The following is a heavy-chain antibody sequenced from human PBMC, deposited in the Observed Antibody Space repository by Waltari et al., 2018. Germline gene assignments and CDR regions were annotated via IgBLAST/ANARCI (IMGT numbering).Heavy chain of an antibody. CDR3: ARGRDYGDSYAQFYYYGMDV. V-gene: IGHV1-8*03. CDR1: GYTFTSYD. Sequence: QVQLVQSGAEVKKPGASVKVSCKASGYTFTSYDINWVRQATGQGLGGMGWMNPNRGNTGYAQNFQGRVTITRNTSISTAYMELSSLRSEDTAVYYCARGRDYGDSYAQFYYYGMDVWGQGTTVTVSS. J-gene: IGHJ6*02. D-gene: IGHD4-17*01. CDR2: MNPNRGNT.